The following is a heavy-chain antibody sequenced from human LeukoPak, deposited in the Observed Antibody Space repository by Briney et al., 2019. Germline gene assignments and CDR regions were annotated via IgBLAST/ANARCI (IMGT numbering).Heavy chain of an antibody. D-gene: IGHD2-2*02. Sequence: GESLKISCEASGFIFNNYWVGWVRQMPGKGLEWRGIIYPGDYDTRYSPSFQGHVTISVDKSISTAYLQWRSLRASDTAMYFCAGHSFDTVDAFDVWGQGTIVTVSA. V-gene: IGHV5-51*01. CDR2: IYPGDYDT. CDR1: GFIFNNYW. J-gene: IGHJ3*01. CDR3: AGHSFDTVDAFDV.